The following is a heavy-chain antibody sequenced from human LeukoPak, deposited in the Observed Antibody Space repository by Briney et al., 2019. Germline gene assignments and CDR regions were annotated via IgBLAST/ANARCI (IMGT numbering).Heavy chain of an antibody. J-gene: IGHJ3*02. CDR2: IKQDGSEK. CDR1: GFTFSSYW. Sequence: GGSLRLSCAASGFTFSSYWMSWVRQAPGKGLEWVANIKQDGSEKYYVDSVKGRFTISRDNAKNSLYLQMSSLRAEDTAVYYCARDLSSSWPLNDAFDIWGQGTMVTVSS. D-gene: IGHD6-13*01. V-gene: IGHV3-7*01. CDR3: ARDLSSSWPLNDAFDI.